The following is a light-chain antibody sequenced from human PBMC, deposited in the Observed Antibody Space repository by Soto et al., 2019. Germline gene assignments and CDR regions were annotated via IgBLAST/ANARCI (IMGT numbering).Light chain of an antibody. J-gene: IGKJ1*01. CDR1: QSISSF. CDR3: QQSYSLPRT. Sequence: DIQMTQSPSSLSASVGDRVTITCRASQSISSFVNWYQQKPGKAPNLLIYAASSLQSGVPSRFSGSGSGTDFTLTISSLQPEDFATYYCQQSYSLPRTFGQGTKVEIK. V-gene: IGKV1-39*01. CDR2: AAS.